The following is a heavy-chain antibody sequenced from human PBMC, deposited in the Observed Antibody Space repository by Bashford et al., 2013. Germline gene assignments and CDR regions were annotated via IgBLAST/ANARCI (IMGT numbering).Heavy chain of an antibody. V-gene: IGHV3-23*01. CDR3: ARGFAYGSSWPHSEYFQH. D-gene: IGHD6-13*01. Sequence: VRQAPGKGLEWVSAISGSGGSTYYADSVKGRFTISRDNSKNTLYLQMNSLRSEDTAVYYCARGFAYGSSWPHSEYFQHVGPGHPWSTVSS. J-gene: IGHJ1*01. CDR2: ISGSGGST.